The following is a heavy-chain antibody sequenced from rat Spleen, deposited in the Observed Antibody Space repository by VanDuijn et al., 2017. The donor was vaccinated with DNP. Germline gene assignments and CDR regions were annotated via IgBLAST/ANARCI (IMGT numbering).Heavy chain of an antibody. J-gene: IGHJ2*01. CDR2: ISSTGDNT. CDR1: GFIFSNYW. CDR3: ARHPQWDYFDY. Sequence: EVQLVESGGGPVQPGRSLKLSCVASGFIFSNYWMTWIRQAPGKGLEWVASISSTGDNTYYSDSVKGRFSLSRDNAKSTLYLQMDSLRSEDTATYYCARHPQWDYFDYWGQGVMVTVSS. D-gene: IGHD1-1*01. V-gene: IGHV5-31*01.